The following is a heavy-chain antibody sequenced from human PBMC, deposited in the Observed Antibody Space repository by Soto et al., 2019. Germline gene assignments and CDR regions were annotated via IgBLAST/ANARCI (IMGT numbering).Heavy chain of an antibody. J-gene: IGHJ4*02. D-gene: IGHD2-2*01. CDR2: LYSDGST. CDR1: GFTVSNDY. V-gene: IGHV3-53*01. CDR3: AKYCVSTTCRSFDY. Sequence: LRLSCAASGFTVSNDYMGWVRQAPGKGLEWVSLLYSDGSTYYVDSVKGRFTISRDNSKNTLFLQMTSLRAEDTAVYYCAKYCVSTTCRSFDYWGQGTLVTVSS.